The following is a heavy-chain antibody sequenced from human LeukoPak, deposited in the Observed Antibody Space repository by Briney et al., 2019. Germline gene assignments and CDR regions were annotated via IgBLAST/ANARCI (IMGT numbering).Heavy chain of an antibody. D-gene: IGHD2-2*01. CDR3: ARDRVPGLDAFDI. CDR1: GFTFSSYS. V-gene: IGHV3-21*01. J-gene: IGHJ3*02. Sequence: GGSLRLSRAASGFTFSSYSMNWVRQAPGKGLEWVSFISSRSNYIYYADSVRGRFTISRDNAKNSLYLQMNSLRGEDTAVYYCARDRVPGLDAFDIWGQGTMVTVSS. CDR2: ISSRSNYI.